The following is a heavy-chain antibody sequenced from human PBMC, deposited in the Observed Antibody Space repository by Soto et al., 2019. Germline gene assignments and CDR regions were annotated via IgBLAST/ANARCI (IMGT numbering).Heavy chain of an antibody. CDR3: AKDSGYSSGWYFDD. V-gene: IGHV3-30*18. CDR1: GFTFSSYG. J-gene: IGHJ4*02. CDR2: ISDDGSNK. D-gene: IGHD6-19*01. Sequence: SLRLSCAASGFTFSSYGMHWVRQAPGKGLEWVAVISDDGSNKYYPDSVKGRFTISRDNSKNTLYLQMNSLRAEDTSVYYCAKDSGYSSGWYFDDWGQGTLVPFSS.